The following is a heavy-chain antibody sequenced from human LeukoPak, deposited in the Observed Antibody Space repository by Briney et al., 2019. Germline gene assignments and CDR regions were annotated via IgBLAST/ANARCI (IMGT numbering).Heavy chain of an antibody. Sequence: GGSLRLSCAASGFTFSSYWMIWVRQAPGKGLEWVANIKRDGSEKYYVDSMKGRFTISRDNAKSSLYLQMDSLRAEDTAVYYCARAIGKSEGYWGQGTLVTVSS. D-gene: IGHD4-23*01. J-gene: IGHJ4*02. V-gene: IGHV3-7*01. CDR1: GFTFSSYW. CDR2: IKRDGSEK. CDR3: ARAIGKSEGY.